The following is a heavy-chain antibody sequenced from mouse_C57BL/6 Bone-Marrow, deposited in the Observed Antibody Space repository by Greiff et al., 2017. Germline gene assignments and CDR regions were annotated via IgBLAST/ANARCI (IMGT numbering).Heavy chain of an antibody. CDR3: AKNPYYYGSSFAY. J-gene: IGHJ3*01. V-gene: IGHV2-5*01. D-gene: IGHD1-1*01. CDR2: IWRGGST. Sequence: QVQLQQSGPGLVKPSQSLSITCTVSGFSLTSYGVHWVRQSPGKGLEWLGVIWRGGSTDYNAAFMSRLSITKDNSKSHVFFKMNSLQADDTAIYYCAKNPYYYGSSFAYWGQGTLVTVSA. CDR1: GFSLTSYG.